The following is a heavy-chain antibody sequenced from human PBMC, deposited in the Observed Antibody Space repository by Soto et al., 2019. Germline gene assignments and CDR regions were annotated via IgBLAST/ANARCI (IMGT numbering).Heavy chain of an antibody. J-gene: IGHJ4*02. CDR1: GGSFSGYY. CDR3: AREKVGATIGYY. CDR2: INHSGST. Sequence: QVQLQQWGAGLLKPSETLSLTCAVYGGSFSGYYWSWIRQPPGKWLEWIGEINHSGSTNYNPSLKRRVTISVDTSKNQFSLKLSSVTAADTAVYYCAREKVGATIGYYWGQGTLVTVSS. V-gene: IGHV4-34*01. D-gene: IGHD1-26*01.